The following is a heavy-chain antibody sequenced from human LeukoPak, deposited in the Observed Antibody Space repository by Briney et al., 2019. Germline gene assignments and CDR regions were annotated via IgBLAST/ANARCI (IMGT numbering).Heavy chain of an antibody. D-gene: IGHD5-24*01. J-gene: IGHJ3*02. CDR1: GGSFSGYY. CDR3: ARYLRLQLKYAFDI. CDR2: INHSGST. Sequence: SETLSLTCAVYGGSFSGYYWSWIRQPPGKGLEWIGEINHSGSTNYNPSLKSRVTISVDTSKNQFSLKLSSVTAADTAVYYCARYLRLQLKYAFDIWGQGTMVTVFS. V-gene: IGHV4-34*01.